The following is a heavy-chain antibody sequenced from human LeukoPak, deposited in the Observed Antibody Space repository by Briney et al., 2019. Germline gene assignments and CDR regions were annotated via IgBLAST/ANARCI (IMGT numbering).Heavy chain of an antibody. Sequence: PGGSLRLSCAVSGFTFSSYAMSWVRQAPGKGLEWVSAISGSGGSTYYADSVKGRFTISRDNSKNTLYLQMNSLRAEDTAVYYCAKGVSSSVTTPKTLDYWGQGTLVTVSS. CDR2: ISGSGGST. V-gene: IGHV3-23*01. CDR1: GFTFSSYA. CDR3: AKGVSSSVTTPKTLDY. D-gene: IGHD4-17*01. J-gene: IGHJ4*02.